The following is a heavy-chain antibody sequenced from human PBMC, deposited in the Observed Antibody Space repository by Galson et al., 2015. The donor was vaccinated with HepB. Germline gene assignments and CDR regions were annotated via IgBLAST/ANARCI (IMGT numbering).Heavy chain of an antibody. V-gene: IGHV1-18*04. D-gene: IGHD5-12*01. CDR3: GRCGYSGCSLDY. CDR2: ISAYNGHT. Sequence: QSGAEVKKPGASVKVSCKAPGYTFTSYSISWVRQTPGKGPEWMAWISAYNGHTNYAQKFQGRVTVTTDTSTSTVYMELRSLRADATAVYCCGRCGYSGCSLDYWSQGTLVSVSS. CDR1: GYTFTSYS. J-gene: IGHJ4*02.